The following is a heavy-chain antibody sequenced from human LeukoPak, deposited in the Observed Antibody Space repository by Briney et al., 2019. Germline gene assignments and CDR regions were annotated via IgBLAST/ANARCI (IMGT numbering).Heavy chain of an antibody. CDR3: ARAGGFWSPFGY. V-gene: IGHV4-31*02. Sequence: PSQTLSLTCTVSGGSISSGSYYWCWLRQPRGGGQEWIGYIYYSGSTYYNPSLKSRVTISIDTSKKHFSLKLSSVTAADTAVYYCARAGGFWSPFGYWGRGTLVGVAS. CDR2: IYYSGST. D-gene: IGHD3-16*01. J-gene: IGHJ4*02. CDR1: GGSISSGSYY.